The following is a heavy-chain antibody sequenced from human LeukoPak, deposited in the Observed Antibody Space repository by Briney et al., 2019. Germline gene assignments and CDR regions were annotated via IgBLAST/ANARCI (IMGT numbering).Heavy chain of an antibody. J-gene: IGHJ5*02. D-gene: IGHD3-9*01. V-gene: IGHV4-59*12. CDR2: IYYSGST. Sequence: SETLSLTCTVPGGSISSYYWSWIRQPPGKGLEWIGYIYYSGSTNYNPSLKSRVTISVDTSKNQFSLKLSSVTAADTAVYYCARDSPDILTGYYIRWFDPWGQGTLVTVSS. CDR1: GGSISSYY. CDR3: ARDSPDILTGYYIRWFDP.